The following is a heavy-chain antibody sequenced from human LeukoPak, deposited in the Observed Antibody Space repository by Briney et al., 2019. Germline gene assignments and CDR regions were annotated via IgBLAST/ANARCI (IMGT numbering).Heavy chain of an antibody. J-gene: IGHJ4*02. V-gene: IGHV4-61*02. D-gene: IGHD6-13*01. CDR3: AREGWKRGSSWYGPQGRFDY. CDR1: GGSTSSGSYY. Sequence: SETLSLTCTVSGGSTSSGSYYWSWIRQPAGKGLEWIGRIYTSGSTNYNPSLKSRVTISVDTSKNQFSLKLSSVTAADTAVYYCAREGWKRGSSWYGPQGRFDYWGQGTLVTVSS. CDR2: IYTSGST.